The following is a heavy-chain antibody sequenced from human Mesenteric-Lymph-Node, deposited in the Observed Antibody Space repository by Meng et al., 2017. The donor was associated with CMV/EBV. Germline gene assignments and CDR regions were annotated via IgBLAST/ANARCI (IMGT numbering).Heavy chain of an antibody. J-gene: IGHJ4*02. CDR3: ARARANYDILTGYGY. Sequence: SGYTFTSYGISWVRQAPGQGLEWMGWISAYNGNTNYALNLQGRVTLTTDTSTSTAYMELRSLRSDDTAIYYCARARANYDILTGYGYWGQGTLVTVSS. CDR2: ISAYNGNT. CDR1: GYTFTSYG. D-gene: IGHD3-9*01. V-gene: IGHV1-18*04.